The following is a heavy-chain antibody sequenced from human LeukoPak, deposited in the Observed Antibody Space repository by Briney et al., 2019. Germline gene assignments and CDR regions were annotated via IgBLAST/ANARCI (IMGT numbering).Heavy chain of an antibody. CDR3: ARAGYCSSTSCPPGFDY. CDR2: IYTSGST. D-gene: IGHD2-2*01. CDR1: GGSISSGSYY. V-gene: IGHV4-61*02. Sequence: SQTLSLTCTVSGGSISSGSYYWSWIRQPAGKELEWIGRIYTSGSTNYIPSLKSRVTISVDTSKNQFSLKLSSVTAADTAVYYCARAGYCSSTSCPPGFDYWGQGTLVTVSS. J-gene: IGHJ4*02.